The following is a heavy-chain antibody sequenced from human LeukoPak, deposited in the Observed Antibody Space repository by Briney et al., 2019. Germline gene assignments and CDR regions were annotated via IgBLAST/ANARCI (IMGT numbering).Heavy chain of an antibody. J-gene: IGHJ6*03. V-gene: IGHV4-34*01. CDR1: GGSFSGYY. D-gene: IGHD2-21*02. CDR2: INHSGST. Sequence: SETLSLTCAVYGGSFSGYYWSWIRQPPGKGLEWIGEINHSGSTNYNPSLKSRVTISVDTSKNQFSLKLSSVTAADTAVYYCAKDRVTATSDYYYYYYMDVWGKGTTVTVSS. CDR3: AKDRVTATSDYYYYYYMDV.